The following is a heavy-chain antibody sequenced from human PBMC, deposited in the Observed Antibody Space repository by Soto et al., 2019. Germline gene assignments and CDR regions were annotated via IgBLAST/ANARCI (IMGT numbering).Heavy chain of an antibody. Sequence: EVQLVESGGGLFRPGGSLGLPCTAPGSTLSSYWMNWFRQAPGKGLEWVSRIKSDGSWALYADSMEGRLTISRDNAKNTLYLQMNSLRAEDTAVYYCVRGDGDYYDGNGYLGRHWGQGTLVTVSS. CDR2: IKSDGSWA. V-gene: IGHV3-74*01. J-gene: IGHJ4*02. CDR3: VRGDGDYYDGNGYLGRH. D-gene: IGHD3-22*01. CDR1: GSTLSSYW.